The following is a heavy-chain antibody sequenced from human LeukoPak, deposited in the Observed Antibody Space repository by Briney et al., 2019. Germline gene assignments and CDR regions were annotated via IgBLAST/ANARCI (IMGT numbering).Heavy chain of an antibody. D-gene: IGHD3-16*02. Sequence: GGSLRLSCAASGFTLSTYDMNWVRQAPGKGLEWVSSISSSSTYIYYADSVKGRFTISRDNAKNSLYLQMNSLRAEDTAVYYCARVSLPHAFDIWGQGTMVTVSS. CDR1: GFTLSTYD. CDR2: ISSSSTYI. CDR3: ARVSLPHAFDI. V-gene: IGHV3-21*01. J-gene: IGHJ3*02.